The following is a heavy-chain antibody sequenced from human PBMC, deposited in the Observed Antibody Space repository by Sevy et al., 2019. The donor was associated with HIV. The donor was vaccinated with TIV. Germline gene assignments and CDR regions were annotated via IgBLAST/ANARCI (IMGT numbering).Heavy chain of an antibody. Sequence: SETLSLTCSVSGGSISSYYWSWIRQPPGKGLEWIGSFYYSGTNIYNPSLKSRVTISVDTSKNQFSLKLRSVTASDTAVYYCASEGPSYYDRSGYYRFDYWGQGTLVTVSS. D-gene: IGHD3-22*01. V-gene: IGHV4-59*01. CDR1: GGSISSYY. CDR3: ASEGPSYYDRSGYYRFDY. CDR2: FYYSGTN. J-gene: IGHJ4*02.